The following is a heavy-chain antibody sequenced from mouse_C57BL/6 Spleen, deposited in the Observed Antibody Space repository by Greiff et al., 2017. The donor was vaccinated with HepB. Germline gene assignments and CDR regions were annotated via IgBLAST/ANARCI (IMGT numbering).Heavy chain of an antibody. V-gene: IGHV3-6*01. CDR2: ISYDGSN. CDR1: GYSITSGYY. J-gene: IGHJ3*01. D-gene: IGHD2-3*01. Sequence: DVMLVESGPGLVKPSQSLSLTCSVTGYSITSGYYWNWIRQFPGNKLEWMGYISYDGSNNYNPSLKNRISITRDTSKNQFFLKLNSVTTEDTATYYCARDGDGYYSAWFAYWGQGTLVTVSA. CDR3: ARDGDGYYSAWFAY.